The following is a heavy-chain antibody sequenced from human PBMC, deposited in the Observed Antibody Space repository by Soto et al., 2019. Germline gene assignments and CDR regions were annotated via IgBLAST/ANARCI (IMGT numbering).Heavy chain of an antibody. CDR3: ARAMGAVNYFDY. J-gene: IGHJ4*02. D-gene: IGHD3-10*01. V-gene: IGHV4-31*03. CDR1: GASIRSGGFY. CDR2: FYYSGNA. Sequence: QVQLQESGPGLVKPPQTLSLTCTVSGASIRSGGFYWSWIRQHPEKGLEWIGYFYYSGNAYYTPSLRSRLTISGDASKNQFSLNLSSVNAADTAVYFCARAMGAVNYFDYWGQGILVTVSS.